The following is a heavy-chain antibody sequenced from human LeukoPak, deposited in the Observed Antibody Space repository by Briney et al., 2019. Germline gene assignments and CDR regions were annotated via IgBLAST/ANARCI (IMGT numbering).Heavy chain of an antibody. V-gene: IGHV3-30*18. CDR3: AKDLGYFDY. J-gene: IGHJ4*02. CDR2: ISYDGSNK. CDR1: GFTFSSYG. Sequence: PGRSLGLSCAASGFTFSSYGMHWVRQAPGKGLEWVAVISYDGSNKYYADSVKGRFTISRDNSKNTLYLQMNSLRAEDTAVYYCAKDLGYFDYWGQGTLVTVSS.